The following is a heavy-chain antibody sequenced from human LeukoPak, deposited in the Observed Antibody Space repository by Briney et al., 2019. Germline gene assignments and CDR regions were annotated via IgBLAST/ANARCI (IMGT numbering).Heavy chain of an antibody. CDR2: IIVSGSTT. CDR3: AKLTSD. V-gene: IGHV3-23*01. CDR1: GLTFSSSA. J-gene: IGHJ4*02. Sequence: GRSLRLSCAASGLTFSSSAMSWVRQAPGKGLEWVSSIIVSGSTTFYADSVKGRFTISRDNFKSTLSLQMNSLRAEDTAIYYCAKLTSDWGQGTLVTVSS.